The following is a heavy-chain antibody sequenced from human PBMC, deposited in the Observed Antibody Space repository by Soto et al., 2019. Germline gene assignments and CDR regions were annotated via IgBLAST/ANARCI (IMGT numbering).Heavy chain of an antibody. V-gene: IGHV1-69*06. J-gene: IGHJ4*02. D-gene: IGHD3-22*01. CDR3: ARSSTTYYYQSSPYWPDKELDI. CDR1: GDTFSSHA. Sequence: GASLKVSCKASGDTFSSHALSWVRQAPAQGRECVVGIIPIFGARTYAQKCQGRVTISADKSTKTHYMELSSLTSEDTAVYYCARSSTTYYYQSSPYWPDKELDIWGQGTLVTVSS. CDR2: IIPIFGAR.